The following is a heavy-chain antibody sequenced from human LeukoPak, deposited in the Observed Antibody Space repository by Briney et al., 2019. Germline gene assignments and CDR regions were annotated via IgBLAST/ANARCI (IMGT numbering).Heavy chain of an antibody. CDR1: GGSITGSH. J-gene: IGHJ4*02. Sequence: SETLSLTCTVSGGSITGSHWSWPRQSAGKGLEWIGRIYSSGTTNYNPSLRSRVTMSLDTSKNQFSLRLSSMTAADTAVYYCARGAYSFDYWGQGTLVTVSS. CDR2: IYSSGTT. CDR3: ARGAYSFDY. V-gene: IGHV4-4*07.